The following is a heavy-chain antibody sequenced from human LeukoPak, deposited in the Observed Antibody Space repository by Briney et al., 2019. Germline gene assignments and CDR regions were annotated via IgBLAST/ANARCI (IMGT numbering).Heavy chain of an antibody. V-gene: IGHV1-46*01. Sequence: GASVKVSCKASGYTFTSYYMHWVRQAPGQGLEWMGIINPSGGSTSYAQKFQGRVTMTRDTSTSTVYMELSSLRSEDTAVYYCARGQKDNGVSSSWYYFGMDVWGQGTTVTVSS. CDR1: GYTFTSYY. CDR2: INPSGGST. D-gene: IGHD6-13*01. J-gene: IGHJ6*02. CDR3: ARGQKDNGVSSSWYYFGMDV.